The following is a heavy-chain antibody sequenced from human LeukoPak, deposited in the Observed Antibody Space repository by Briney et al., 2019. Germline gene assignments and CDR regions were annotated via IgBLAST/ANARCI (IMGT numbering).Heavy chain of an antibody. CDR2: INPSVGSA. CDR1: GYTFTSYS. J-gene: IGHJ4*02. V-gene: IGHV1-46*01. CDR3: ARRVGTTRTAFDN. Sequence: ASVKVSCKASGYTFTSYSVHWVRPAPGQGLEWMATINPSVGSAIYAQKFQGRVTVTSDTSTSAVFMELTSLTSDDTAVYYCARRVGTTRTAFDNWGQGTLVTVSS. D-gene: IGHD1-26*01.